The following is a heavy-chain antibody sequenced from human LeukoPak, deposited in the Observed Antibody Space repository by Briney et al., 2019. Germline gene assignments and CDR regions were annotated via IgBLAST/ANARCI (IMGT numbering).Heavy chain of an antibody. CDR1: GYTFTSYG. CDR3: ARDTVLLWFGERNGAIDF. D-gene: IGHD3-10*01. CDR2: ISAYNGNT. J-gene: IGHJ4*02. V-gene: IGHV1-18*01. Sequence: ASVKVSCKASGYTFTSYGISWVRQAPGQGLEWMGWISAYNGNTNYAQKLQGRVTMTTDTSTRTAYMELRSLRSDDTAVYYCARDTVLLWFGERNGAIDFWGQGTLVTVSS.